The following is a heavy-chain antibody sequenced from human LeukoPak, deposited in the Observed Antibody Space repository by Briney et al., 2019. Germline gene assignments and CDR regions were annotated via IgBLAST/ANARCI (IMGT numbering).Heavy chain of an antibody. CDR2: ISAYNGNT. D-gene: IGHD3-3*01. J-gene: IGHJ6*02. V-gene: IGHV1-18*01. Sequence: ASVKVSCKASGYTFTSYGISWVRQAPGQGLEWMGWISAYNGNTNYAQKLQGRVTMTTDTSTSTAYMELRSLRSDDTAVYYCARAEPVTIFGSYYCYGMDVWGQGTTVTVSS. CDR1: GYTFTSYG. CDR3: ARAEPVTIFGSYYCYGMDV.